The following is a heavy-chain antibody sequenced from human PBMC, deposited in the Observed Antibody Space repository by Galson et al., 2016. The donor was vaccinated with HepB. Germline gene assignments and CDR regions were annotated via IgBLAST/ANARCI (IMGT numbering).Heavy chain of an antibody. Sequence: SVKVSCKASGGTSNSHAISWVRLAPGQGLEWMGGIIPLLVTPHYAEKFQGRVTITADDSSNIVFMELSSLRSEDTAVYFCAREARTVTTHNWFDTWGQGTLVTVSS. V-gene: IGHV1-69*13. CDR2: IIPLLVTP. D-gene: IGHD4-17*01. CDR3: AREARTVTTHNWFDT. CDR1: GGTSNSHA. J-gene: IGHJ5*02.